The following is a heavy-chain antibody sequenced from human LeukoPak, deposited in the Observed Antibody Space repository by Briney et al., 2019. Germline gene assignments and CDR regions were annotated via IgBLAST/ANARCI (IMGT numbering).Heavy chain of an antibody. Sequence: AASVKVSCKASGYTFTSYDMHWVRQAPGQGLEWMGIINPSGDSTSYAQKFQGRVTMTRDTSTSTVYMELSSLRSEDTAVYYCASGREYCSGGSCYSSDDAFDIWGQGTMVTVSS. V-gene: IGHV1-46*01. CDR1: GYTFTSYD. J-gene: IGHJ3*02. CDR2: INPSGDST. CDR3: ASGREYCSGGSCYSSDDAFDI. D-gene: IGHD2-15*01.